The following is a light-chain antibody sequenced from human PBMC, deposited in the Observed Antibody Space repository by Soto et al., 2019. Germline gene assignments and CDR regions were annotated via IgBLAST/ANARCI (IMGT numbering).Light chain of an antibody. V-gene: IGKV1-27*01. CDR1: QGISNY. CDR3: PKYDSAPQT. J-gene: IGKJ1*01. Sequence: DIQMTQSPSSLSASVGDRVTITCRASQGISNYLAWYQQKPGKVPKLLIYAASTLQSGVPSRFSGSGFGTDFTLTISSLQPDDVASYYCPKYDSAPQTFGQGTKVEIK. CDR2: AAS.